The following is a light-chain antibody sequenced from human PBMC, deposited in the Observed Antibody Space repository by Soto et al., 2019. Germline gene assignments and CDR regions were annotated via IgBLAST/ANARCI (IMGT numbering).Light chain of an antibody. J-gene: IGKJ4*01. CDR1: QSIGTY. CDR3: QQSFSTHALT. CDR2: GAS. Sequence: IKMIQAPLYRYGSVGDSVCISRRSSQSIGTYLNWYQQKPGKAPKVLIYGASTLESGVPSRFSGSGSGTDFTLTISSLQPEDFAIYCCQQSFSTHALTFGGGTK. V-gene: IGKV1-39*01.